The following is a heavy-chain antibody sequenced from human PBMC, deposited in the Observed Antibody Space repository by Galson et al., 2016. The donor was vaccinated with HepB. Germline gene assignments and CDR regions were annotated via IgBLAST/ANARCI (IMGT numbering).Heavy chain of an antibody. Sequence: QSGAEVKKPGESLKISCFGSGYNFTTYSIGWVRQMPGKGLEWIGIIYPRDAYIRYSPSSQGQVTISADKSISTAYLQWSSLKASDTAMYYCARRGIGRIRGFDYWGQGSLVTVSS. D-gene: IGHD6-13*01. CDR2: IYPRDAYI. CDR3: ARRGIGRIRGFDY. V-gene: IGHV5-51*01. J-gene: IGHJ4*02. CDR1: GYNFTTYS.